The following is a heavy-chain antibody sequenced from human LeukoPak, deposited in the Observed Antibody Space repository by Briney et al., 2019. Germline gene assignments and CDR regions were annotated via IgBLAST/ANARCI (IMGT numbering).Heavy chain of an antibody. V-gene: IGHV3-30*01. CDR2: ISHDGSTT. Sequence: PGGSLRLSCAASGFTFSSYAMSWVRQAPGKGLEWVTVISHDGSTTYYADSVKGRFTISRDNSKNTVYLQMDSLRDEDTAVYYCARPTLEWLLYDAFDIWGQGTMVTVTS. D-gene: IGHD3-3*01. CDR1: GFTFSSYA. J-gene: IGHJ3*02. CDR3: ARPTLEWLLYDAFDI.